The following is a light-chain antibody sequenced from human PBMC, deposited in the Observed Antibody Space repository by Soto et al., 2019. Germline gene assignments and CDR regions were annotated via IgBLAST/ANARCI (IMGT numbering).Light chain of an antibody. CDR2: EVS. J-gene: IGLJ1*01. CDR3: CSYAGSSTPSYV. Sequence: QSVLTQPASVSGSPGQSITIFCTGTSSDVGSYNLVSWYQQHPGKAPKLMIYEVSKRPSGVSNRFSGSKSGNTASLTISGLQAEDEADYYCCSYAGSSTPSYVFGTGTKVTVL. V-gene: IGLV2-23*02. CDR1: SSDVGSYNL.